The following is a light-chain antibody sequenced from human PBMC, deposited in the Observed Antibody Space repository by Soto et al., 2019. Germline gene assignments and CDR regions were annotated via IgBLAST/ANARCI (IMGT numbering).Light chain of an antibody. J-gene: IGKJ4*01. Sequence: DIQMTQSPSLLSASVGDSVTITCRSSQDIRNYLAWFQQKPGKAPKSLIYAASSLQSGVPSKFSGSGSGTHFTLTIRRLKPDDCANYYFQNWSAYPLTFGGGTRVEIQ. V-gene: IGKV1-16*02. CDR2: AAS. CDR1: QDIRNY. CDR3: QNWSAYPLT.